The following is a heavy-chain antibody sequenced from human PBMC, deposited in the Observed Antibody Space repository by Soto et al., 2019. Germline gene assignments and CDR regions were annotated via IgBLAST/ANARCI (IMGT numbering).Heavy chain of an antibody. D-gene: IGHD3-10*01. V-gene: IGHV4-59*01. J-gene: IGHJ5*02. CDR1: GGSISSYY. CDR3: ETDKLEGNWFHP. CDR2: IYYNGNT. Sequence: SETLSLTCTVSGGSISSYYWSWIRQPPGKGLEWIGYIYYNGNTDYNPSLESRVTISVDTSKNQVSLILTSVTAADTAAYYCETDKLEGNWFHPWGQGTLVTVSS.